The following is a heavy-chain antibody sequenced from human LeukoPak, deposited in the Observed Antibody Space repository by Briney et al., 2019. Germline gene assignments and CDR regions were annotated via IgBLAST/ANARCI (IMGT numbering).Heavy chain of an antibody. CDR2: ISYDGSNK. Sequence: PGRSLRLSCAASGFTFSSYAMHWVRQAPGKGLEWVAVISYDGSNKYYADSVKGRFTISRDNSKNTLYLQMNSLRAEDTAVYYCARGFYGGYDYWGQGSLVTISS. D-gene: IGHD4-23*01. CDR3: ARGFYGGYDY. CDR1: GFTFSSYA. J-gene: IGHJ4*02. V-gene: IGHV3-30-3*01.